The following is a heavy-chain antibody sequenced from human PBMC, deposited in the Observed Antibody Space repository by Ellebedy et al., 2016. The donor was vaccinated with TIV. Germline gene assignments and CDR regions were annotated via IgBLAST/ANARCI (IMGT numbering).Heavy chain of an antibody. Sequence: GESLKISCAASGFSFRSYWMTWVRQAPGKGLEWVANIYHGGSQQFYVDSVKGRFTISRDNAKNSLYLQMNSLRAEDTAVYYCARRGSYGDYAVQINSWFDCWGQGTLVTVSS. CDR3: ARRGSYGDYAVQINSWFDC. D-gene: IGHD4-17*01. V-gene: IGHV3-7*01. CDR2: IYHGGSQQ. CDR1: GFSFRSYW. J-gene: IGHJ5*01.